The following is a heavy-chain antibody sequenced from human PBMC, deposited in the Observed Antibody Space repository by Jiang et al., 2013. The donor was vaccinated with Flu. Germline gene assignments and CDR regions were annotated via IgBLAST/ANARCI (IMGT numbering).Heavy chain of an antibody. Sequence: QTPLTHLCHLRGTVSLATMLLGTGSGSPPSRGLEWLGRTYYRSQWYNDYAASVKSRITIKPDTSTNQFTLQLNSVTPEDTAVYYCVGFSNYNSGTFWTDWGQGTHVTVSS. V-gene: IGHV6-1*01. CDR1: GTVSLATMLL. CDR3: VGFSNYNSGTFWTD. J-gene: IGHJ4*02. CDR2: TYYRSQWYN. D-gene: IGHD3-10*01.